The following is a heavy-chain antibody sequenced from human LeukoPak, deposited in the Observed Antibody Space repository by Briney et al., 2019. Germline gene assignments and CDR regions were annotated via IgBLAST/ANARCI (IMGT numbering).Heavy chain of an antibody. D-gene: IGHD1-26*01. J-gene: IGHJ4*02. V-gene: IGHV3-23*01. Sequence: GSLRLSCAASGFTFTSYSMNWVRQAPGKGLEWVSTISGGGGSTYYADSVKGRFTISRDNSKNTLYLQVNSLRAEDAAVYYCAKGGKWDVTPFDYWGQGTLVTVSS. CDR1: GFTFTSYS. CDR3: AKGGKWDVTPFDY. CDR2: ISGGGGST.